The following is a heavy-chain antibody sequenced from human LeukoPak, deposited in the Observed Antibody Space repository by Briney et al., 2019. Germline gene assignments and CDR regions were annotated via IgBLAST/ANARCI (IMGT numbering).Heavy chain of an antibody. CDR2: IWYDGSNE. V-gene: IGHV3-33*06. J-gene: IGHJ6*03. Sequence: GSLRLSCAASGFTFNTYPMHWVRQAPGKGLEWVALIWYDGSNEYADSVKGRFTISRDNSKNTLYLQMNSLRAEDTAVYHCAKDQGANYYYYMDVWGKGATVTVSS. D-gene: IGHD4/OR15-4a*01. CDR1: GFTFNTYP. CDR3: AKDQGANYYYYMDV.